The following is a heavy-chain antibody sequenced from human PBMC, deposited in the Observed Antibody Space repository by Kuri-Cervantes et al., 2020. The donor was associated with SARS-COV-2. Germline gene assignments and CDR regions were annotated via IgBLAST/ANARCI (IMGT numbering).Heavy chain of an antibody. CDR2: ISGSGGST. CDR1: GFTFSSYA. Sequence: SLKISCAASGFTFSSYAMSWVRQAPGKGLEWVSAISGSGGSTYYADSVKGRFTISRDNSKNTLYLQMNSLRAEDTAVYYCAKCGELLTSSYYYYGMDVWDQGTTVTVSS. V-gene: IGHV3-23*01. D-gene: IGHD1-26*01. J-gene: IGHJ6*02. CDR3: AKCGELLTSSYYYYGMDV.